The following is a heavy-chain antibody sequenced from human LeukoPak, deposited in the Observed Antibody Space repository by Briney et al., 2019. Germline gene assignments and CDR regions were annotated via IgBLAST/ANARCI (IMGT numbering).Heavy chain of an antibody. J-gene: IGHJ5*02. CDR1: GFTFNSYA. CDR2: ISSTGEHT. V-gene: IGHV3-23*01. D-gene: IGHD3-10*02. CDR3: AKGSVRGTSRWFDP. Sequence: GGSLRLSCAASGFTFNSYAMNWVRQAPGKGLEWVSCISSTGEHTYYADPVKGRFAISRDDSKNTLYLQMNSLRGEDTAVYYCAKGSVRGTSRWFDPWGQGTLVTVSS.